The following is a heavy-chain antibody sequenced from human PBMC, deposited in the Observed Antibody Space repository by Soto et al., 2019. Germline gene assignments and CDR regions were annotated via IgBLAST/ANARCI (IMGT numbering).Heavy chain of an antibody. Sequence: SVKVSCRASGGTFSSYAISWLRQAPGQGLEWMGGIIPIFGTANYAQKFQGRVTIIADESTSTAYMELSSLRSEDTAVYYCARDVGLNWFDPWGQGTLVTVSS. CDR3: ARDVGLNWFDP. CDR1: GGTFSSYA. V-gene: IGHV1-69*13. D-gene: IGHD1-26*01. CDR2: IIPIFGTA. J-gene: IGHJ5*02.